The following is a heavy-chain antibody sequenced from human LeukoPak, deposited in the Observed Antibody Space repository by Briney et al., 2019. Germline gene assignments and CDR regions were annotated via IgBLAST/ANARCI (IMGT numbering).Heavy chain of an antibody. CDR2: IGYNTGVI. CDR1: GFNFNDFA. CDR3: VKSIDRTKAPAWGYYFDR. V-gene: IGHV3-9*01. D-gene: IGHD1-14*01. Sequence: GGSLRLSCAASGFNFNDFAMHWVQQAPGKGLEWVSGIGYNTGVIDYADSVKGRFTISRDNAKNSLYLQMNSLRTEDTAFCYCVKSIDRTKAPAWGYYFDRWGQGTLVTVSS. J-gene: IGHJ4*02.